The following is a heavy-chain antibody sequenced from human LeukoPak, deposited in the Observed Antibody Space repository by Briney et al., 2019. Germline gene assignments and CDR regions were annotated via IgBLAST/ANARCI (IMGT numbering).Heavy chain of an antibody. J-gene: IGHJ6*02. D-gene: IGHD3-16*01. V-gene: IGHV4-59*11. CDR2: IHYTGKP. CDR1: GGSISGHY. Sequence: SETLSLTCSVSGGSISGHYWTCIRQPPGKGLEWIGQIHYTGKPDYNPSLKSRITISVDTSKNQVSLQVSSVTAADSAIYYCARFGVDYDMDVWGHGTTVTVFS. CDR3: ARFGVDYDMDV.